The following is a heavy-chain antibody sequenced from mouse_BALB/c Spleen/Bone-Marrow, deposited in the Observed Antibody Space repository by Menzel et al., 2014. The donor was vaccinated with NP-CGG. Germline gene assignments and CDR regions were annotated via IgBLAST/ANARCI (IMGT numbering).Heavy chain of an antibody. J-gene: IGHJ2*01. Sequence: EVKLVESGGGLVKPGGSLKLSCAASGFTFSSYAMPWVRQTPEKRLEWVATISSGGSYTYYPDSVKGRFTIPRDNAKNALCLQMSSLRSEDTAMYYCARHGITRLLDYWGQGTTLTVSS. CDR3: ARHGITRLLDY. CDR2: ISSGGSYT. V-gene: IGHV5-9-3*01. D-gene: IGHD2-4*01. CDR1: GFTFSSYA.